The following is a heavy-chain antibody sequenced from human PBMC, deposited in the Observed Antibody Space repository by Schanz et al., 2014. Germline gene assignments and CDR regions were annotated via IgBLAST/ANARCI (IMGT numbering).Heavy chain of an antibody. J-gene: IGHJ3*01. CDR3: ARDDKRYFDWLSTFDL. Sequence: QVQLVESGGGVVQPGGSLRLSCESSGFTFNGHAMHWVRQAPGKGLEWVAVTSYDGSQKYYTDSVKGRFTVSRDNSKNTLYLQSNSLRAEDTAVYYCARDDKRYFDWLSTFDLWGQGTMVAVSS. CDR2: TSYDGSQK. CDR1: GFTFNGHA. V-gene: IGHV3-30*04. D-gene: IGHD3-9*01.